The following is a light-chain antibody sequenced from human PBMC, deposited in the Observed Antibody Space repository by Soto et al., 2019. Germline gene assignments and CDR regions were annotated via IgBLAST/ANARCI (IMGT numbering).Light chain of an antibody. CDR2: GAS. J-gene: IGKJ2*01. Sequence: ETWLTQFQATLSVSPGERATFSCRAGQGVTTNLAGYQQKPGQVPRLLIYGASTRATGIPARFSGSGSGTEFTLSISSLQSDDFAIYHCQQYHSWPHTFGQGTKLEIK. CDR1: QGVTTN. CDR3: QQYHSWPHT. V-gene: IGKV3-15*01.